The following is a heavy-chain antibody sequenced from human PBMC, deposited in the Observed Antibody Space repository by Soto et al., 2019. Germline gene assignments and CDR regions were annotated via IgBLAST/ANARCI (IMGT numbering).Heavy chain of an antibody. D-gene: IGHD5-12*01. Sequence: QVQLVESGGGVVQPGRSLRLSCAASGFTFSSYGMHWVRQAPGKGLEWVAVISYDGSNKYYADSVKGRFTISRDNSKNTLYLQMNSLRAEDTAVYYCAKDDGCYDYYYGMDVWGQGTTVTVSS. V-gene: IGHV3-30*18. CDR2: ISYDGSNK. CDR3: AKDDGCYDYYYGMDV. CDR1: GFTFSSYG. J-gene: IGHJ6*02.